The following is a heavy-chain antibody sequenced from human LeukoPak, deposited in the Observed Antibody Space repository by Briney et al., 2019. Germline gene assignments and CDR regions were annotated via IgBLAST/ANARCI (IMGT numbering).Heavy chain of an antibody. D-gene: IGHD3-10*01. V-gene: IGHV1-46*01. J-gene: IGHJ6*02. CDR1: GYTFTSYY. CDR2: INPSGGST. Sequence: GASVKVSCKASGYTFTSYYMYWVRQAPGQGLEWMGIINPSGGSTSYAQKFQGRVTMTRDTSTSTVYMELSSLRSEDTAVYYCARDLSFSSGSGYYYYGMDVWGQGTTVTVSS. CDR3: ARDLSFSSGSGYYYYGMDV.